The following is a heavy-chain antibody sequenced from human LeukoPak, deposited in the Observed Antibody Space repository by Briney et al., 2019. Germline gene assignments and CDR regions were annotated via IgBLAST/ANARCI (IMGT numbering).Heavy chain of an antibody. J-gene: IGHJ2*01. D-gene: IGHD3-10*01. CDR1: GDSVSSNSVS. CDR3: ARADLDYYGSNRYFGL. CDR2: TYYRSNWYN. V-gene: IGHV6-1*01. Sequence: SQTLSLTCAISGDSVSSNSVSWNWIRQSPSRGLEWLGRTYYRSNWYNDYAVSVKSRITIKPDTSKNQFSLQLNSVTPEDTAVYYCARADLDYYGSNRYFGLWGRGTLITVSS.